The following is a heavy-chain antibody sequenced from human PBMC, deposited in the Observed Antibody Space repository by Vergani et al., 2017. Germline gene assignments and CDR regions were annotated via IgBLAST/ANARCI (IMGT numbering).Heavy chain of an antibody. J-gene: IGHJ4*02. Sequence: QVQLVQSGSELKKPGASVKVSCKASGYTFTRYAMNWVRQAPGQGLEWMGWINTNTGNPTYAQGFTGRFVFSLDTSVSTAYLQISSLKAEDTAVYYCARVGPLPRYGDYGKYYFDYWGQGTLVTVSS. CDR1: GYTFTRYA. CDR3: ARVGPLPRYGDYGKYYFDY. D-gene: IGHD4-17*01. V-gene: IGHV7-4-1*02. CDR2: INTNTGNP.